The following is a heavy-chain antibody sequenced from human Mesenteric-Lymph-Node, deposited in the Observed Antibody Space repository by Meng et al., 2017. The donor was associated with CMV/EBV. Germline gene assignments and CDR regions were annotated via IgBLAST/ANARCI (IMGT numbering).Heavy chain of an antibody. Sequence: SFRGHYWSWIRQPPGPGLEWIGEINHSGSTNYNPSLKSRVTLSVDTSKNQFSLKLGSVTAADTAIYYCASTSHTYDSSGSNNWFDPWGQGTLVTVSS. CDR2: INHSGST. D-gene: IGHD3-22*01. CDR3: ASTSHTYDSSGSNNWFDP. J-gene: IGHJ5*02. V-gene: IGHV4-34*01. CDR1: SFRGHY.